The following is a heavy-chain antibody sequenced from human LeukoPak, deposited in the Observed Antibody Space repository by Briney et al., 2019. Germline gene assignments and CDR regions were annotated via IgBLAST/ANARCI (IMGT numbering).Heavy chain of an antibody. Sequence: PGGSLRLSCAASGFTFSSYGMHWVRQAPGKGLEWVAFIRYDGSNKYYADSVKGRFTISRDNAKNSLYLQMNSLRAEDTAVYYCARDSHTDYYDSSGYYFDYWGQGTLVTVSS. CDR1: GFTFSSYG. V-gene: IGHV3-30*02. D-gene: IGHD3-22*01. CDR3: ARDSHTDYYDSSGYYFDY. CDR2: IRYDGSNK. J-gene: IGHJ4*02.